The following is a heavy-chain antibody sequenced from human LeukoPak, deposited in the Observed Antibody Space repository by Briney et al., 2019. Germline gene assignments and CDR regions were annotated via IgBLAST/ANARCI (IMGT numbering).Heavy chain of an antibody. V-gene: IGHV3-7*01. CDR2: IKQDGSEK. Sequence: GGSLRLSCAASGFTFSSYWMSWVRQAPGKGLEWVANIKQDGSEKYYVDSVKGRFTISRDNAKNSLYLQMNSLRAEDTAVYYCAREIPPYYDSSSFAFDIWGQGTMVTVSS. CDR1: GFTFSSYW. D-gene: IGHD3-22*01. J-gene: IGHJ3*02. CDR3: AREIPPYYDSSSFAFDI.